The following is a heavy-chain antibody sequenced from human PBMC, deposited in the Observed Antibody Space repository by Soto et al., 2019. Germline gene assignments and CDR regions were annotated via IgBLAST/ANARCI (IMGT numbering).Heavy chain of an antibody. D-gene: IGHD5-18*01. CDR1: GFSFSSYW. CDR3: AKREGNTYGLFH. Sequence: EVQPVESGGGLVQPGGSLRLSCAASGFSFSSYWIHWVRQAPGKGLVWVSRIKTDGSSTDYADSVKGRFTISRDNAKNTLYLQMNSLRAEDTAVYYCAKREGNTYGLFHWGQGTLVTVSS. V-gene: IGHV3-74*01. J-gene: IGHJ4*02. CDR2: IKTDGSST.